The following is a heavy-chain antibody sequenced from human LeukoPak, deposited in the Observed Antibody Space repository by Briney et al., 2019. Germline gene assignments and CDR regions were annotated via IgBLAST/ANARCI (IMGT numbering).Heavy chain of an antibody. CDR2: IQYDGSNK. Sequence: GGSLRLSCAASGFTFSSYGMHWVRQAPGKGLEWVAFIQYDGSNKYYADSVKGRLTISRDNSKTTLYLQMNSLRAEDTAVYYCARLYSGSSHQPGVFDYWGQGTLVTVSS. D-gene: IGHD1-26*01. V-gene: IGHV3-30*02. J-gene: IGHJ4*02. CDR1: GFTFSSYG. CDR3: ARLYSGSSHQPGVFDY.